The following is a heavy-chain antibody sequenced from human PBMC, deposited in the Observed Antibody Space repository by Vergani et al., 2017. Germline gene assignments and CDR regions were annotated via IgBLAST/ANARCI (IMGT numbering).Heavy chain of an antibody. CDR3: ASALQYYDYYYYYYMDV. CDR2: INPNSGGT. D-gene: IGHD4-11*01. J-gene: IGHJ6*03. Sequence: QVQLVQSGAEVKKPGASVKVSCKASGYTFTSYGISWVRPAPGQGLEWMGWINPNSGGTNYAQKFQGRVTMTRDTSISTAYMGLSRLRSDDTAVYYCASALQYYDYYYYYYMDVWGKGP. CDR1: GYTFTSYG. V-gene: IGHV1-2*02.